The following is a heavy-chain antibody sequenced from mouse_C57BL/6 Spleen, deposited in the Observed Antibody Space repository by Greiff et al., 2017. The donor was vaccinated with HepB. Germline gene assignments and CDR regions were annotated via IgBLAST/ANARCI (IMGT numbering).Heavy chain of an antibody. CDR3: ARYGNYRAMDY. D-gene: IGHD2-1*01. Sequence: VKLLESGAELVKPGASVKISCKASGYAFSSYWMNWVKQRPGKGLEWIGQIYPGDGDTNYNGKFKGKATLTADKSSSTAYMQLSSLTSEDSAVYFCARYGNYRAMDYWGQGTSVTVSS. J-gene: IGHJ4*01. CDR2: IYPGDGDT. V-gene: IGHV1-80*01. CDR1: GYAFSSYW.